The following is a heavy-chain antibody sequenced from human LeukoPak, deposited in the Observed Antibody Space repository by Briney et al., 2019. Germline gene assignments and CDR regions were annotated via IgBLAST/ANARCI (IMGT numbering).Heavy chain of an antibody. Sequence: TLTHPCTVSGDTIRSAGYYWIWIRQYPGKGLEWIGYIYYGGSTYYNPSLKSRVTISVETSNNKFSLKLRSVNAADTAVYCYARDRSYGRFDYWGQGTLVTVSS. CDR2: IYYGGST. D-gene: IGHD1-26*01. CDR3: ARDRSYGRFDY. CDR1: GDTIRSAGYY. J-gene: IGHJ4*02. V-gene: IGHV4-31*03.